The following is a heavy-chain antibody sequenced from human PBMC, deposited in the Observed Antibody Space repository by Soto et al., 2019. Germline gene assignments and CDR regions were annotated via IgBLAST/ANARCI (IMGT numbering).Heavy chain of an antibody. V-gene: IGHV1-18*01. CDR1: DYTFTSYA. J-gene: IGHJ5*02. Sequence: ASVKVSCKAADYTFTSYAISWVRQAPGQGLEWMGWIATSNGATNYARILKDRLTMTTDTSTNTEYMELRSMRSDDTAVYYCARDSVPPSDIVPTLIPWFDPWGQGTLVTVSS. CDR3: ARDSVPPSDIVPTLIPWFDP. CDR2: IATSNGAT. D-gene: IGHD5-12*01.